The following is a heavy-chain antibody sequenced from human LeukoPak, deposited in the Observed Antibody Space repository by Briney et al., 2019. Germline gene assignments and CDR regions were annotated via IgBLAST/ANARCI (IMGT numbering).Heavy chain of an antibody. V-gene: IGHV4-34*01. CDR3: AREYTLYRSGWFLDY. J-gene: IGHJ4*02. Sequence: GSLRLSCAASGFTFSRYGMHWIRQPPGKGLEWIGEINHSGSTNYNPSLKSRVTISVDTSKNQFSLNLSSVTAADTAVYYCAREYTLYRSGWFLDYWGQGTVVTVSS. CDR2: INHSGST. D-gene: IGHD6-19*01. CDR1: GFTFSRYG.